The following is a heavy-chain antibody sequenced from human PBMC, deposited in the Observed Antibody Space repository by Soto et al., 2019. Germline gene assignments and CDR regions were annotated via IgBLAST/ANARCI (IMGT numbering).Heavy chain of an antibody. Sequence: GGSLRLSCAASGFTFSSYAMSWVRQAPGKGLEWVSAISGSGGSTYYADSVKGRFTISRDNSKNTLYLQMNSLRAEDTAVYYCAKSTCSSTSCSQTTAYYYYYGMDVWGQGTTVTVPS. J-gene: IGHJ6*02. CDR3: AKSTCSSTSCSQTTAYYYYYGMDV. V-gene: IGHV3-23*01. CDR1: GFTFSSYA. D-gene: IGHD2-2*01. CDR2: ISGSGGST.